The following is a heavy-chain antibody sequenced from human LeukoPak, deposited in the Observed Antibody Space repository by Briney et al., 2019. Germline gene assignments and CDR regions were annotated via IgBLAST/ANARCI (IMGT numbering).Heavy chain of an antibody. D-gene: IGHD1-26*01. Sequence: SETLPLTCTVSGGSISSYYWSWIRQPPGKGLEWIGYIYYSGSTYYNPSHKSRVTISIDTAKNQFSLKLSSVTAADTAVYYCARHRTGSYPVGFDPWGQGTLVTVSS. CDR2: IYYSGST. CDR1: GGSISSYY. V-gene: IGHV4-59*08. J-gene: IGHJ5*02. CDR3: ARHRTGSYPVGFDP.